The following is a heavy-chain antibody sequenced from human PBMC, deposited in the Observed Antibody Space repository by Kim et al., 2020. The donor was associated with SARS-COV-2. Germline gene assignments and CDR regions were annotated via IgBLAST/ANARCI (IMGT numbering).Heavy chain of an antibody. V-gene: IGHV3-7*03. D-gene: IGHD2-21*01. CDR2: IKQDGSEK. J-gene: IGHJ4*02. CDR3: ATALLCTPGN. CDR1: EFTVSIYW. Sequence: GGSLRLSCAASEFTVSIYWMIWVRQAPGKGLQWVARIKQDGSEKHYVDSARGRFTISRDNTKNSLYLEMNSLRADDTAVYYCATALLCTPGNLGQGTLVT.